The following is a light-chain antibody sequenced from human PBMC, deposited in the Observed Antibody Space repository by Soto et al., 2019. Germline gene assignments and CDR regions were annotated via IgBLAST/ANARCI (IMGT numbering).Light chain of an antibody. V-gene: IGKV1-12*01. CDR2: AAT. J-gene: IGKJ4*01. CDR1: QGISNW. Sequence: DMQMTQSPPSVSASVGDGVTITCRASQGISNWLAWYQQKPGKAPKLLIYAATTLQSGVPSRFSGNGSETDFTLTISSLQPEDFATYYCQQANSFPLTFGGGTKVEIK. CDR3: QQANSFPLT.